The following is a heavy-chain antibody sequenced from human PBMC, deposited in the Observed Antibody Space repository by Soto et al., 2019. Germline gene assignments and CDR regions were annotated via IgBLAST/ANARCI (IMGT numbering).Heavy chain of an antibody. D-gene: IGHD1-1*01. V-gene: IGHV5-51*01. J-gene: IGHJ6*01. CDR3: ASPGQNRARPLAF. Sequence: GESLKISCKGSGYFFSSQWIAWVRLMPGKGLEWMGIIHPGDSDTRYSPSFQGQVTISVDGSINTAYLQSRSLEASDTAVYYCASPGQNRARPLAFCGQGTTVTVSS. CDR1: GYFFSSQW. CDR2: IHPGDSDT.